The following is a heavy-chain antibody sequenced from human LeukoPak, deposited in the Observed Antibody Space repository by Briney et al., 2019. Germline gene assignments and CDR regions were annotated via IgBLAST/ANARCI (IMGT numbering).Heavy chain of an antibody. Sequence: GGSLRLSCAASGFTFSNYGMHWVRQAPGKGLEWVAFIRYDGSNKYYADSVKGRFTISRDNAKNTMYMEMNSLRVEDTAVYFCTRGYKWAWDLWGQGSLVTVSS. J-gene: IGHJ5*02. D-gene: IGHD5-18*01. CDR2: IRYDGSNK. V-gene: IGHV3-30*02. CDR3: TRGYKWAWDL. CDR1: GFTFSNYG.